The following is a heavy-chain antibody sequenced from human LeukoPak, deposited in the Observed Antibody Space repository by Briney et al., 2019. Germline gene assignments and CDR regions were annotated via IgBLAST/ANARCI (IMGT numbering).Heavy chain of an antibody. CDR2: FHHTVGT. Sequence: PSQTLSLTCTVSGGSISHVGYSWSWIRQPPGEGLEWIGLFHHTVGTDYKPSLKSRVTISGDRTNNQLSLTLSSVTAADTAVYYCVRGGGLPSCGGYCPPDTWGQGKMVIVSS. J-gene: IGHJ3*02. CDR1: GGSISHVGYS. V-gene: IGHV4-30-2*01. D-gene: IGHD2-21*02. CDR3: VRGGGLPSCGGYCPPDT.